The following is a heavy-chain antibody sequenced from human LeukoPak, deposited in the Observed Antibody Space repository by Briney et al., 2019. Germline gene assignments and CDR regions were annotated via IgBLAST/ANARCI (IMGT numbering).Heavy chain of an antibody. D-gene: IGHD3-22*01. CDR1: GYPFITYW. Sequence: ASVKVSCKASGYPFITYWLHWVRQAPGQGLEWMGFVNPSDGARIYAHKFQGRITMTGDTSTTTVFMELSSLRSEETAVYYCARGLYYYDRSTYDDFDYWGQGTLVTVSS. V-gene: IGHV1-46*01. CDR3: ARGLYYYDRSTYDDFDY. J-gene: IGHJ4*02. CDR2: VNPSDGAR.